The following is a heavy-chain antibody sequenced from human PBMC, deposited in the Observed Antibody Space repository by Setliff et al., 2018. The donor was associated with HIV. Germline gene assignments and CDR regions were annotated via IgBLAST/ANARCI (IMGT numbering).Heavy chain of an antibody. J-gene: IGHJ4*02. CDR1: GVSISGHF. CDR2: IYTSGTN. Sequence: LSLTCFVSGVSISGHFWGWIRQPPGKGLEWIGYIYTSGTNEYNPSLDSRVTISVDTSRDQFSLNLRSVTAADTALYFCARLIHTGLLYFDYWGLGMLVTVSS. CDR3: ARLIHTGLLYFDY. V-gene: IGHV4-4*09. D-gene: IGHD2-8*02.